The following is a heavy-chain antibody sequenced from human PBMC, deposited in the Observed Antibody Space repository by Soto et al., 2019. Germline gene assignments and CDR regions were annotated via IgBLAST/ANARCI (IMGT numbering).Heavy chain of an antibody. J-gene: IGHJ5*02. V-gene: IGHV5-51*01. CDR3: ARGYFDSGHGYDL. D-gene: IGHD3-10*01. Sequence: GASLKISCKGPGHLFNNHWIGWVRQTPGKGLEWMGLIFTRDSETKTSPSFQGHVSFSVDNSINTVYLQWTSLKTTDTGIYFCARGYFDSGHGYDLWGQGTRVTVSS. CDR2: IFTRDSET. CDR1: GHLFNNHW.